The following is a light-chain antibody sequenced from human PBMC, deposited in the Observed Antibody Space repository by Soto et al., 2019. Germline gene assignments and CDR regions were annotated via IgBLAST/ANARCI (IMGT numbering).Light chain of an antibody. CDR3: QQYNSYAWT. V-gene: IGKV1-9*01. J-gene: IGKJ1*01. CDR1: QDINIY. Sequence: DIQLTQSPSFLTASVGDGVTITCRASQDINIYLAWYQQKPGKAPKLLIYTASTLQRGVPSRFSGSGSGTEFTLTISSLQPEDFATYYCQQYNSYAWTFGQGTKVEIK. CDR2: TAS.